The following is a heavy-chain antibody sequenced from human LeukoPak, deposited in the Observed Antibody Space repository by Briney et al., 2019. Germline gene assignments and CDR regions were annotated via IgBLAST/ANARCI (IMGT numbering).Heavy chain of an antibody. CDR1: GFTFSSYA. D-gene: IGHD3-10*01. CDR2: ISGSGGST. V-gene: IGHV3-23*01. J-gene: IGHJ3*02. CDR3: ATLDGSGLTYDAFDI. Sequence: PGGSLRLSCAASGFTFSSYAMSWVHQAPGKGLEWVSAISGSGGSTYYADSVKGRFTISRDNSKNTLYLQMNSLRAEDTAVYYCATLDGSGLTYDAFDIWGQGTMVTVSS.